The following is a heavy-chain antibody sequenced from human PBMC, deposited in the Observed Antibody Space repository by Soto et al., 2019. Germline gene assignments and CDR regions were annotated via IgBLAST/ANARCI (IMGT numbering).Heavy chain of an antibody. CDR2: ISPDSGDT. CDR3: ARALKSGGGY. Sequence: QVPLVQSGAEVKKPGASVKVSCKASGYTFTGYYIHWVRQAPGQGLEWMGWISPDSGDTKCAQKFQGRVTMTSDTSISTAYMELSSLISDDTAVYYCARALKSGGGYWGQGTLVTVSS. J-gene: IGHJ4*02. V-gene: IGHV1-2*02. D-gene: IGHD3-10*01. CDR1: GYTFTGYY.